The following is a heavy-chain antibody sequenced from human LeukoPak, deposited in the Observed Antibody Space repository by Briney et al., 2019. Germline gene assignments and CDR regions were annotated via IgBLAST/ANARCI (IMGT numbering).Heavy chain of an antibody. D-gene: IGHD3-3*01. CDR1: GGSISSGGYS. J-gene: IGHJ4*02. CDR2: IYHSGST. V-gene: IGHV4-30-2*01. Sequence: SQTLSLTCAVSGGSISSGGYSWSWIRQPPGKGLEWIGYIYHSGSTYYNPSLKSRVTISVDRSKNQFSLKLSSVTAADTAVYYCARGGPHYDFWSGYPSYWGQGTLVTVSS. CDR3: ARGGPHYDFWSGYPSY.